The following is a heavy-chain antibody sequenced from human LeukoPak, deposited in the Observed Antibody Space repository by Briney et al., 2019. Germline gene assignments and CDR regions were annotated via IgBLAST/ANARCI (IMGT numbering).Heavy chain of an antibody. CDR3: ARDWYSSGWYDY. CDR2: ISYDGSNK. D-gene: IGHD6-19*01. CDR1: GFTFSSYW. J-gene: IGHJ4*02. Sequence: GGSLRLSCAASGFTFSSYWMSWVRQAPGKGLEWVAVISYDGSNKYYADSVKGRFTISRDNSKNTLYLQMNSLRAEDTAVYYYARDWYSSGWYDYWGQGTLVTVSS. V-gene: IGHV3-30*03.